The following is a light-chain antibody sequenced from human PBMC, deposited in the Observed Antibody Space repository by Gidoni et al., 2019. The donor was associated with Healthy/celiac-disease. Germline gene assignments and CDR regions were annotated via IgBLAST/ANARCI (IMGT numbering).Light chain of an antibody. CDR1: QDISNY. Sequence: DIQMTQSPSSLSASVGARVTITCQASQDISNYLNWYQQKPGKAPKLLIYDASNLETGVPSRFSGSGSGTDFTSTISSLQPEDIATYYCQQYDNLPFTFGPGTKVDIK. CDR2: DAS. CDR3: QQYDNLPFT. V-gene: IGKV1-33*01. J-gene: IGKJ3*01.